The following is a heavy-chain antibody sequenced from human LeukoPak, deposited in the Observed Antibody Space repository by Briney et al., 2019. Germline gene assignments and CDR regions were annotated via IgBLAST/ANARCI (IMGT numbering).Heavy chain of an antibody. CDR2: ISSSSSTI. J-gene: IGHJ3*02. Sequence: EGSLRLSCAASGFTFSSYSMNWVRQAPGKGLEWVSYISSSSSTIYYADSVKGRFTISRDNAKNSLYLQMNSLRDEDTAVYYCAGNSSGYYPDAFDIWGQGTMVTVSS. CDR1: GFTFSSYS. V-gene: IGHV3-48*02. D-gene: IGHD3-22*01. CDR3: AGNSSGYYPDAFDI.